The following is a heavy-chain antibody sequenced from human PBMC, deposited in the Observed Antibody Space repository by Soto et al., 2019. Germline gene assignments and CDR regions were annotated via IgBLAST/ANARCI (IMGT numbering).Heavy chain of an antibody. CDR1: GGSFSGYY. CDR2: INHSGST. J-gene: IGHJ4*02. CDR3: ARRSNDILSGYYTWDY. D-gene: IGHD3-9*01. Sequence: QVQLQQWGAGLLKPSETLSLTCAVYGGSFSGYYWSWIRQPPGKGLEWIGEINHSGSTNYNPSLKSRVTISVDTSKNQFSLKLSSVTAADTAVYYCARRSNDILSGYYTWDYWGQGTLVTVSS. V-gene: IGHV4-34*01.